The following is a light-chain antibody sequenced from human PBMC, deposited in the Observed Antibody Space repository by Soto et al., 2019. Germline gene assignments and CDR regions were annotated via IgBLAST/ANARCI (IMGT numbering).Light chain of an antibody. Sequence: QSVLTQPPSVSGAPGQRVTISCTGSSSNIGAGYDVHWYQQLPGPAPKLLIYGNSNRPSGVRDRFSGSKSGTSASLAITGLQAEDEAEYYCQSYDSSLSSLVFGGGTKLTVL. CDR2: GNS. CDR3: QSYDSSLSSLV. CDR1: SSNIGAGYD. J-gene: IGLJ2*01. V-gene: IGLV1-40*01.